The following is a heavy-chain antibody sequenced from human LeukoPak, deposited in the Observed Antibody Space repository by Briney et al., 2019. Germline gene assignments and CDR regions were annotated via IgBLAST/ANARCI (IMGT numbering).Heavy chain of an antibody. J-gene: IGHJ4*02. D-gene: IGHD1-26*01. CDR2: INHSGST. CDR3: ARRGGKVGATMRRYVGSFDY. Sequence: PSETLSLTCAVYGGSFSGYYWSWIRQPPGKGLEWIGEINHSGSTNYNPSLKSRVTISVDTSKNQFSLKLSSVIAADTAVYYCARRGGKVGATMRRYVGSFDYWGQGTLVTVSS. CDR1: GGSFSGYY. V-gene: IGHV4-34*01.